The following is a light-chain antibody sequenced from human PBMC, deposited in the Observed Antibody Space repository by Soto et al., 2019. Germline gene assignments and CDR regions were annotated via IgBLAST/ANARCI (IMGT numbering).Light chain of an antibody. CDR1: QRISSY. J-gene: IGKJ5*01. Sequence: IQWTQSPSSLSASVGDIVSITCRASQRISSYLAWYQQKPGKAPKLLIYAASTLQSGVPSRFSGSGSGTDFTLPISSLQPEDFATYYCQQLNSYPRTFGQGTRLEI. V-gene: IGKV1-9*01. CDR3: QQLNSYPRT. CDR2: AAS.